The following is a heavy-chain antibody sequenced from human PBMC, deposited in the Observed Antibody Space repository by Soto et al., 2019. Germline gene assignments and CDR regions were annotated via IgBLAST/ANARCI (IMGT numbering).Heavy chain of an antibody. Sequence: QVQLQQSGPGLVKPSQTLSLTCTVSGGSISFDHYHWTWIRQPPGKGLEWIGYVHYSGSVLYNPSLQSRVSISVDTSKNLFSLKLSSVTAADTAVYFCAREDDGGDRDYYGLDVWGQGTTVTVSS. CDR2: VHYSGSV. V-gene: IGHV4-30-4*01. CDR1: GGSISFDHYH. J-gene: IGHJ6*02. D-gene: IGHD2-21*02. CDR3: AREDDGGDRDYYGLDV.